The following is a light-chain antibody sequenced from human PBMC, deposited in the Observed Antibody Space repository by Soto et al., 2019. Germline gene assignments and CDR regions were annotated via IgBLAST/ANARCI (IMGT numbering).Light chain of an antibody. CDR2: LGS. Sequence: DIVMTQSPLSLPVTPGEPASISCRSSQSLLHSNGYNYLDWYLQKPGQSPQLLIYLGSNRASGVPDRFSGSGSGTDFTLKISRVETEDVGVYYCMQGTYWPPYTFGQGTKLEIK. J-gene: IGKJ2*01. CDR1: QSLLHSNGYNY. V-gene: IGKV2-28*01. CDR3: MQGTYWPPYT.